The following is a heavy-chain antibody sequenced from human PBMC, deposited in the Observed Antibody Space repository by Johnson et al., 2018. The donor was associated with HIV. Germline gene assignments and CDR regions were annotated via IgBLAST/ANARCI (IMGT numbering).Heavy chain of an antibody. CDR1: GFTFDDYA. J-gene: IGHJ3*02. CDR2: ISWNSGSI. D-gene: IGHD1-26*01. V-gene: IGHV3-9*01. Sequence: EVQLVESGGGLVQPGRSLRLSCAASGFTFDDYAMHWVRQAPGKGLEWVSGISWNSGSIGYADSVKGRFTISRDNAKNSLYLQMNSLRAEDTALYYCARDRTGGAFDIWGQGTMVTVSS. CDR3: ARDRTGGAFDI.